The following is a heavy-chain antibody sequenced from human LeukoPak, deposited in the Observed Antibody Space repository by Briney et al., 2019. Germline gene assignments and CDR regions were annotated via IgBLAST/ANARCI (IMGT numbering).Heavy chain of an antibody. D-gene: IGHD6-13*01. J-gene: IGHJ4*02. CDR2: IGDSGSPV. CDR1: GFTFSANN. CDR3: ARGLGSSWFYR. V-gene: IGHV3-48*02. Sequence: GGSLRLSCAASGFTFSANNMNWVRQAPGKGPEWLSYIGDSGSPVVYADSVKGRFTISRDNANNLLYLQMISLRDEDTAVYYCARGLGSSWFYRWGQGTLVTVSS.